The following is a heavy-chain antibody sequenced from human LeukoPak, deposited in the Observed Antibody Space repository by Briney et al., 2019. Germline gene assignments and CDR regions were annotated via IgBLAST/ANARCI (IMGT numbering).Heavy chain of an antibody. CDR1: GGSMNTYY. J-gene: IGHJ6*03. CDR2: IYSSGAT. D-gene: IGHD1-7*01. V-gene: IGHV4-4*09. CDR3: ARGTADHRNFGYYMDV. Sequence: SETLSLTCSVSGGSMNTYYRTWIRRTAGKGLEWIAYIYSSGATNYNPSLKSRVSISMDTSNYQFSLKLNSVTAADTAIYYCARGTADHRNFGYYMDVWGNGTTVTVSS.